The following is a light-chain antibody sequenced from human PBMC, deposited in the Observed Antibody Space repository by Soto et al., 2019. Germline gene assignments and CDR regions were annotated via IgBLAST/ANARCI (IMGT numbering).Light chain of an antibody. CDR3: MQSTHWPLT. V-gene: IGKV2-30*01. CDR1: QSLLYSNGHTY. CDR2: EVS. J-gene: IGKJ4*01. Sequence: EVVLTQSPLSQSVTLGQPASISCKCSQSLLYSNGHTYLTWFHQRPGQPPRRLIYEVSYRDSGVPDRFSGSGSGTDFTLRISRVEVEDVGVYYCMQSTHWPLTFGGGTKVEIK.